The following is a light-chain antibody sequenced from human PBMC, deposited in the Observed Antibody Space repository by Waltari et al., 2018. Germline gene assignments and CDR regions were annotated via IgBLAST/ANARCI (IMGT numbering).Light chain of an antibody. CDR2: EVT. Sequence: QPALTQPASVSGSPGQSIPIPCTGSSHAIGYSNHSCWYQQHPGKAPRPIISEVTARPSGVSDRFSGSKSGNTASLTISGLQAEDEADYYCLSYTTRISFVFGGGTKLSVL. CDR1: SHAIGYSNH. J-gene: IGLJ2*01. CDR3: LSYTTRISFV. V-gene: IGLV2-23*02.